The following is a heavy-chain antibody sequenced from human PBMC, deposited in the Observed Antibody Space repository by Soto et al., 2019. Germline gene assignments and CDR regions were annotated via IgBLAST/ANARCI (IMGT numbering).Heavy chain of an antibody. J-gene: IGHJ4*01. CDR3: ASGGPIVEFDY. CDR1: GFRFSSYA. D-gene: IGHD3-22*01. Sequence: PGGSLRLSCAVSGFRFSSYAMSWVRQAPGKGLEWVSAITGRGGGTYYADSVKGRFTISRDNSKNTLYLQMDSLRAEDTAVYYCASGGPIVEFDYWGHGSMVTV. CDR2: ITGRGGGT. V-gene: IGHV3-23*01.